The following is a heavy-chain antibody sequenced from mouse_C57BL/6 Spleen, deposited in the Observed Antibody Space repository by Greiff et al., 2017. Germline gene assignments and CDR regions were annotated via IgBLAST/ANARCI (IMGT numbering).Heavy chain of an antibody. CDR3: ARVQLRLFDY. J-gene: IGHJ2*01. CDR2: INPGNGAT. V-gene: IGHV1-12*01. Sequence: QVQLQQSGAELVRPGASVKMSCKASGYTFTSYNMHWVKQTPRRGLEWIGAINPGNGATSYNQKFKGKATLTVDKSTSTAYMQLSSLTSEYSAVYCCARVQLRLFDYWGQGTTLTVSS. D-gene: IGHD3-2*02. CDR1: GYTFTSYN.